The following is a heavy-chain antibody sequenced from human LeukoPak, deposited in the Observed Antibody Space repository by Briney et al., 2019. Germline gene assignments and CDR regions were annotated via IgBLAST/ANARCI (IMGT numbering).Heavy chain of an antibody. D-gene: IGHD3-9*01. CDR2: ISGDGGST. CDR3: AKGILTGYYITY. Sequence: GGXXRLSCAASGFTFDDYAMHWVRQAPGKGLEGVSLISGDGGSTYYADSVKGRFTISRDNSKNSLYLQMNSLRTEDTALYYCAKGILTGYYITYWGQGTLVTVSS. J-gene: IGHJ4*02. CDR1: GFTFDDYA. V-gene: IGHV3-43*02.